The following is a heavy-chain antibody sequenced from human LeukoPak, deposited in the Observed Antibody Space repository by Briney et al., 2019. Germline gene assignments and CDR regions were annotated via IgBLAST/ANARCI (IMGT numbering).Heavy chain of an antibody. V-gene: IGHV4-39*07. CDR3: ATRKRITMVRGVRDRYFDL. J-gene: IGHJ2*01. Sequence: SQTLSLTRTVSGGSISSSSYYWGWIRQPPGKGLEWIGSIYYSGSTYYNPSLKSRVTISADTSKNQFSLKLSSVTAADTAVYYCATRKRITMVRGVRDRYFDLWGRGTLVTVSS. CDR2: IYYSGST. D-gene: IGHD3-10*01. CDR1: GGSISSSSYY.